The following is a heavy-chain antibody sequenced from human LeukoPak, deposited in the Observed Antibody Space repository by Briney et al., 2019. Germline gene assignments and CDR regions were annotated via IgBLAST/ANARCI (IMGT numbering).Heavy chain of an antibody. CDR3: ARVLSYWYLDL. Sequence: TSETLSLTCTVSGGSISSSSYYWGWIRQPPGKGQEWIGSIYYSGSTYYNPALKSRVTISVDTSKNQFSLKLSSVTAADTAVYYCARVLSYWYLDLWGRGTLVTVSS. CDR2: IYYSGST. J-gene: IGHJ2*01. CDR1: GGSISSSSYY. D-gene: IGHD2-8*02. V-gene: IGHV4-39*07.